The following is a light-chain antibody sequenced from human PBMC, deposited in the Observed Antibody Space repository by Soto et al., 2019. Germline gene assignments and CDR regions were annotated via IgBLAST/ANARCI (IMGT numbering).Light chain of an antibody. CDR1: SSDVGGYNS. J-gene: IGLJ1*01. Sequence: QSALTQPASVSGSPGLSITISCTGTSSDVGGYNSVSWYQQHPGKAPKLLIHGVSDRPSGVSSRFSGSKSGNTASLTISGLQAEDEADYYCSSYTSSDTLVFGTGTKVTVL. CDR2: GVS. V-gene: IGLV2-14*01. CDR3: SSYTSSDTLV.